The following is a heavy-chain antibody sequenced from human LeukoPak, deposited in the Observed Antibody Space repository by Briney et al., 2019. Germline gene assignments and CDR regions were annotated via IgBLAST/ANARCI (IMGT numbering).Heavy chain of an antibody. CDR1: GFTFSSYG. V-gene: IGHV3-30*18. CDR2: ISYDGSNK. CDR3: AKDRAVATALDY. Sequence: PGGSLRLSCAASGFTFSSYGMHWVRQAPGKGLEWVAVISYDGSNKYYADSVKGRFTISRDNSKNTLYLQMNSLRAEDTAVYYCAKDRAVATALDYRGQGTLVTVSS. D-gene: IGHD5-12*01. J-gene: IGHJ4*02.